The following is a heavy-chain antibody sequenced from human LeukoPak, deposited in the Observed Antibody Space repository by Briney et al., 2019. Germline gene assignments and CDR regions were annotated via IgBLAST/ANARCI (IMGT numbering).Heavy chain of an antibody. CDR1: GYTLTELS. CDR3: ATLATLDAFDI. D-gene: IGHD5-12*01. Sequence: ASVKVSCKVSGYTLTELSMHWVRQAPGKGLEWMGGFDPEDGETIYAQKFQGRVTMTEDTSTDTAYMELSSLRSKDTAVYDCATLATLDAFDIXGQGTMVTVSS. V-gene: IGHV1-24*01. CDR2: FDPEDGET. J-gene: IGHJ3*02.